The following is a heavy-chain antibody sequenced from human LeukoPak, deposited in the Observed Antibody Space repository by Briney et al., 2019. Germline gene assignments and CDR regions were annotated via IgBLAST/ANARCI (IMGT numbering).Heavy chain of an antibody. Sequence: SETLSLTCAVYGRSFSGYYWSWIRQPPGRGLEWIGEINHSGSTNYNPSLKSRVTISVDTSKNQFSLKLSSVTAADTAVYYCARGHSYCSSTSCYTDFDYWGQGTLVTVSS. J-gene: IGHJ4*02. CDR2: INHSGST. CDR1: GRSFSGYY. D-gene: IGHD2-2*02. V-gene: IGHV4-34*01. CDR3: ARGHSYCSSTSCYTDFDY.